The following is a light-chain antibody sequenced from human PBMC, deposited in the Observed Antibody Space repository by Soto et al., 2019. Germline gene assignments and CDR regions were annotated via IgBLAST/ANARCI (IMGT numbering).Light chain of an antibody. V-gene: IGKV1-39*01. CDR2: AAS. J-gene: IGKJ3*01. CDR3: QQSYSTPPGT. Sequence: DIQMTQSPSSLSASVGDRVTITCRASQIISSYLNWYQQKPGKAPKLLIYAASSLQSGVPSRFSGSGSGTDFTLTISSLQPEDFATYYCQQSYSTPPGTFGPGTKVDIK. CDR1: QIISSY.